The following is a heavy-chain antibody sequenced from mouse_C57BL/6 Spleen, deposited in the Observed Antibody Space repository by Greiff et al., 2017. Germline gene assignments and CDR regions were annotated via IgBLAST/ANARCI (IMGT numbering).Heavy chain of an antibody. CDR1: GYTFTDYE. Sequence: VQLQQSGAELVRLGASVTLSCKASGYTFTDYEMHWVKQTPVHGLEWIGAIDPETGGTAYNQKFKGKAILTADKSSSTAYMELRSLTSEDSAVYYCTRDGSSYPFAYWGQGTLVTVSA. J-gene: IGHJ3*01. CDR2: IDPETGGT. CDR3: TRDGSSYPFAY. V-gene: IGHV1-15*01. D-gene: IGHD1-1*01.